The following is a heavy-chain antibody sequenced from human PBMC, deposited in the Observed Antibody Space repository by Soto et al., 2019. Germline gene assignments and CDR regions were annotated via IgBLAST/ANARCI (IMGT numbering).Heavy chain of an antibody. V-gene: IGHV3-48*03. CDR2: ISDSGRTM. D-gene: IGHD4-17*01. Sequence: EVLLVESGGGFVRPGGSLRLSCAASGFTFSSFEMIWVRQAPGKGLEWISYISDSGRTMYYADSVKGRFTISRDNAKNSLYLQMNSLRVEDTALYYCARSTVTSDWGQGTLVTVSS. CDR3: ARSTVTSD. CDR1: GFTFSSFE. J-gene: IGHJ4*02.